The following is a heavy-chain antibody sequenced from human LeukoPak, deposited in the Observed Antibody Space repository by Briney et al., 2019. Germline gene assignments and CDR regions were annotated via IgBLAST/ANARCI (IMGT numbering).Heavy chain of an antibody. CDR1: GFTFTNYG. CDR3: AKDPSLRVSLPV. Sequence: GGSLRLSCAASGFTFTNYGFHWVRQAPGKGLEWVALISHDGNNKYYADSMKGRFATSRDDSKNTLYLQMNSPRAEDTAVYYCAKDPSLRVSLPVWGQGTLVTVSS. V-gene: IGHV3-30*18. D-gene: IGHD3-3*01. J-gene: IGHJ4*02. CDR2: ISHDGNNK.